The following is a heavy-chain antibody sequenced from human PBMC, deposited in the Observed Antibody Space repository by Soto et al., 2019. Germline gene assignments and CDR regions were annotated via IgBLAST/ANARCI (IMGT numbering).Heavy chain of an antibody. CDR1: GFTFSDHY. CDR2: IRNKTKRYTT. J-gene: IGHJ4*02. V-gene: IGHV3-72*01. CDR3: VRVPLERLTTYFYS. Sequence: EVQLVESGGGLVQPGGSLRVSCAASGFTFSDHYMDWVRQAPGKGLEWVGRIRNKTKRYTTDYAASVNGRFTISRDDSENSVHLQMNSLKTEDTAVYYCVRVPLERLTTYFYSWCPGTMVTVSS. D-gene: IGHD1-1*01.